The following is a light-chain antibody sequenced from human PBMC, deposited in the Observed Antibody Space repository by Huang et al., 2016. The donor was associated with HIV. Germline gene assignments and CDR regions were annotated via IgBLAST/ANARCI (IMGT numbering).Light chain of an antibody. Sequence: EIVLTQSPGTLSLSPGERATLSCRASQSFSSNYLAWYQQKPGQAPRLLIYGASSRAKGIPDRFSGSGSGTDFTLIISRLEPGDFAVYYCQQYGSSVVTFGQGTKVEVK. J-gene: IGKJ1*01. CDR3: QQYGSSVVT. CDR2: GAS. V-gene: IGKV3-20*01. CDR1: QSFSSNY.